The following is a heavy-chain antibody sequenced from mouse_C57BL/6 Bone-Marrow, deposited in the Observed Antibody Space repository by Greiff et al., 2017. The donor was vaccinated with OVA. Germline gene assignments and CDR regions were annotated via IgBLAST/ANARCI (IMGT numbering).Heavy chain of an antibody. CDR1: GYTFTDYN. V-gene: IGHV1-18*01. Sequence: EVKLQQSGPELVKPGASVKIPCKASGYTFTDYNMDWVKQSHGKSLEWIGDINPNNGGTIYNQKFKGKATLTVDKSSSTPYLDLRSLTSEDTAVYSCARRGGDYWGQGTTLTVSS. CDR3: ARRGGDY. J-gene: IGHJ2*01. CDR2: INPNNGGT.